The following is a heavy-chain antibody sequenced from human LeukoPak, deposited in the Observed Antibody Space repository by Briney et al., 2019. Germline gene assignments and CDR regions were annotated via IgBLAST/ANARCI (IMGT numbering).Heavy chain of an antibody. D-gene: IGHD5-12*01. J-gene: IGHJ4*02. CDR1: GYTFTCYY. Sequence: ASVKVSFKASGYTFTCYYMHWVRQAPGQGLEWMGWINPNSGGTNYAQKFQGRVTMTRDTSISTAYMELSRLRSDDTAVYYCARAYSGYDFVDYWGQGTLVTVSS. CDR2: INPNSGGT. V-gene: IGHV1-2*02. CDR3: ARAYSGYDFVDY.